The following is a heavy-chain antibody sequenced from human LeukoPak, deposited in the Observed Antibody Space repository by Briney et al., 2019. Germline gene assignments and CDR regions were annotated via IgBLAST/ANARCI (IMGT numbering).Heavy chain of an antibody. Sequence: GGSLRLSCAASGFTFSSYAMHWVRQAPGKGLEWVAVISYDGSNKYYADSVKGRFTISRDNSKNTLYLQMNSLRAEDTAVYYCAREAITFGGVIVIGGGYFDYWGQGTLVTVSS. CDR3: AREAITFGGVIVIGGGYFDY. D-gene: IGHD3-16*02. V-gene: IGHV3-30*04. CDR1: GFTFSSYA. CDR2: ISYDGSNK. J-gene: IGHJ4*02.